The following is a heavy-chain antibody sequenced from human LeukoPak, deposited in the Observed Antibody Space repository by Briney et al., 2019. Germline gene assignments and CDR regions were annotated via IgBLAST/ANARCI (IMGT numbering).Heavy chain of an antibody. CDR1: GHTFTSYY. V-gene: IGHV1-46*01. CDR3: ARDNSVEDTAWWFDP. CDR2: INPSGGST. J-gene: IGHJ5*02. Sequence: ASVKVSCKASGHTFTSYYMHWVRQAPGQGLEWMGIINPSGGSTSYAQKFQGRVTMTRDMSTSTDYMELSSLRSEDTAVYYCARDNSVEDTAWWFDPWGQGTLVTVSS. D-gene: IGHD4-23*01.